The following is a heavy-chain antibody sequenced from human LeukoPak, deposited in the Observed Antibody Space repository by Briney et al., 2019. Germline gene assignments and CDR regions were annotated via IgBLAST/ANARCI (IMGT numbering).Heavy chain of an antibody. CDR3: AKGSDYGGNSGQDYYYYYGMDV. J-gene: IGHJ6*02. D-gene: IGHD4-23*01. Sequence: GGSLRLSCAASGFTFSSYSMNWVRQAPGKGLEWVSYISSSSSTIYYADSVKGRFTISRDNSKNTLYLQMNSLRAEDTVVYYCAKGSDYGGNSGQDYYYYYGMDVWGQGTTVTVSS. CDR1: GFTFSSYS. CDR2: ISSSSSTI. V-gene: IGHV3-48*01.